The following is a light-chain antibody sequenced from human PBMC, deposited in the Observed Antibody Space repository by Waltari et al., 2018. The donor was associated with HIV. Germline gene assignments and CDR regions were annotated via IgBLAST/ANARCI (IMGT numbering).Light chain of an antibody. CDR3: QSSDSTLSGSV. CDR2: NTN. J-gene: IGLJ2*01. CDR1: NSNTGTHD. V-gene: IGLV1-40*01. Sequence: QSVLTQPPSVSGAPGQRVTLSCTVSNSNTGTHDVHWYHHFPATAPHLLIYNTNRRPSGVPDRFSGSKSGTSASLAITGLQSEDEADYFCQSSDSTLSGSVFGGGTKLTVL.